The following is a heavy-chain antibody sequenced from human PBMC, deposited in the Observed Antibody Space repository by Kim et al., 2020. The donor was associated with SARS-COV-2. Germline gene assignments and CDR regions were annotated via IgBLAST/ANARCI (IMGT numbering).Heavy chain of an antibody. CDR1: GYSFTSYW. CDR2: IYPGDSDT. V-gene: IGHV5-51*01. J-gene: IGHJ6*02. D-gene: IGHD3-22*01. CDR3: ARGNYYDSSGYYRNYYYYGMDV. Sequence: GESLKISCKGSGYSFTSYWIGWVRQMPGKGLEWMGSIYPGDSDTRYSPSFQGQVTISADKSISTAYLQWSSLKASDTAMYYCARGNYYDSSGYYRNYYYYGMDVWGQGTTVTVS.